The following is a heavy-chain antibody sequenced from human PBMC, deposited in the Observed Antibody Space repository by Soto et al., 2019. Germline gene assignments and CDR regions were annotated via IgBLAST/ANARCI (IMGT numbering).Heavy chain of an antibody. V-gene: IGHV3-48*02. CDR2: ISTTSGAI. J-gene: IGHJ4*02. D-gene: IGHD3-10*01. CDR3: ARGNSSGSHYNSGY. CDR1: GFSFHTFD. Sequence: EVQLVESGGGLVQPGGSLRLSCITSGFSFHTFDMNWVRQAPGRGLEWVSSISTTSGAIYYADSMRGRFTVSRDNAKSSLDLQMNSLRDEDTAVYYCARGNSSGSHYNSGYWGQGTLVTVSS.